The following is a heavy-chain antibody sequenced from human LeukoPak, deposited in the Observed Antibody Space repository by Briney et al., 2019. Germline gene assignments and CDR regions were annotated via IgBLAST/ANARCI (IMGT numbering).Heavy chain of an antibody. Sequence: ASVKVSCKASGYTFTSYGISWVRQAPGQGLEWMGWISAYNGNTNYAQKLQGRVTMTTDTSTSTAYMELRSLRSDDTAVHYCARSVVVVAATGGDGSGRDWGQGTLVTVSS. CDR1: GYTFTSYG. CDR2: ISAYNGNT. V-gene: IGHV1-18*01. D-gene: IGHD2-15*01. CDR3: ARSVVVVAATGGDGSGRD. J-gene: IGHJ4*02.